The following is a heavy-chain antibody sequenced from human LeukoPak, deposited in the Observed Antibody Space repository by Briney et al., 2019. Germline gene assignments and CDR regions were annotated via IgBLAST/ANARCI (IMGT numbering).Heavy chain of an antibody. CDR2: INWNGGST. J-gene: IGHJ4*02. Sequence: GGSLRLSCAASGFTFDDYGMSWVRQAPGKGLEWVSGINWNGGSTGYADSVKGRFTISRDNAKNSLYLQMNSLRAEDTALYYCARDGRTNYDYVWGSYRYFGYWGQGTLVTVSS. V-gene: IGHV3-20*04. CDR3: ARDGRTNYDYVWGSYRYFGY. CDR1: GFTFDDYG. D-gene: IGHD3-16*02.